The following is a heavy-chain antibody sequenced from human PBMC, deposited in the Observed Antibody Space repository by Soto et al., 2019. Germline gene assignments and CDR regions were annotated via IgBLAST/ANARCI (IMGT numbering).Heavy chain of an antibody. Sequence: MHWVRQVPGSGLELVALIWRHGSDEAYGDSVKGRFTVSRDNSNNMFDLQMNSLRADDTAVYYCLCLSGWG. CDR2: IWRHGSDE. CDR3: LCLSG. V-gene: IGHV3-33*01. J-gene: IGHJ1*01. D-gene: IGHD3-9*01.